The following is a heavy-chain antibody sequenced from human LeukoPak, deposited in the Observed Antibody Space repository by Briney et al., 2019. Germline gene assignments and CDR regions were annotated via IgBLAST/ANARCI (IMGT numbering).Heavy chain of an antibody. D-gene: IGHD5-18*01. CDR2: ISGSGGST. Sequence: GGSLRLSCAASGFTFSSYAMSWVRQAPGKGLEWVSAISGSGGSTYYADSVKGRFTISRDNSKNTLYLQMNSLRAEDMAVYYCAKDHRGYSYGTYFDYWGQGTLVTVSS. CDR3: AKDHRGYSYGTYFDY. CDR1: GFTFSSYA. V-gene: IGHV3-23*01. J-gene: IGHJ4*02.